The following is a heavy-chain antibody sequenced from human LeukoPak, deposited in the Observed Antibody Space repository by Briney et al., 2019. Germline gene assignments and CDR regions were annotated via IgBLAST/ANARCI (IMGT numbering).Heavy chain of an antibody. V-gene: IGHV3-49*03. CDR3: ARANSFDSSGYYFDY. CDR2: IRSKTYRGST. CDR1: GFTFGNYA. J-gene: IGHJ4*02. D-gene: IGHD3-22*01. Sequence: GGSLRLSCTASGFTFGNYALSWFRQAPGKGLEWVAFIRSKTYRGSTEYAASVKGRFTISRDDSKSIAYLQMNSLKTEDTAVYYCARANSFDSSGYYFDYWGQGTLVTVSS.